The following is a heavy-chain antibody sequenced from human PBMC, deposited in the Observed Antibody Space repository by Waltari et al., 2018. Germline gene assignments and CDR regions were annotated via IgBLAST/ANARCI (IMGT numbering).Heavy chain of an antibody. CDR1: GYSISSGYY. CDR3: ARLGFRASSGYYTTFPVDY. J-gene: IGHJ4*02. CDR2: IYHSGST. D-gene: IGHD3-3*01. Sequence: QVQLQESGPGLVKPSETLSLTCAVSGYSISSGYYWGWIRQPPGKGLEWIGSIYHSGSTYYNPSLKSRVTISVDTSKNQFSLKLSSVTAADTAVYYCARLGFRASSGYYTTFPVDYWGQGTLVTVSS. V-gene: IGHV4-38-2*01.